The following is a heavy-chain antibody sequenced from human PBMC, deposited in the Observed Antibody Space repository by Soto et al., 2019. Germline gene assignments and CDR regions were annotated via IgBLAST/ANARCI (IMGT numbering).Heavy chain of an antibody. Sequence: SVTVSSEASAVTVRRSAIRRGRQAPRQGLEWMGGIISIFSTANYAQKFLGRVTTTADESTSTAYMELSSLRSEDTAVYYCARDLIAARRFQYGIDVWGQGTMVTVSS. D-gene: IGHD6-6*01. J-gene: IGHJ6*02. CDR1: AVTVRRSA. V-gene: IGHV1-69*13. CDR3: ARDLIAARRFQYGIDV. CDR2: IISIFSTA.